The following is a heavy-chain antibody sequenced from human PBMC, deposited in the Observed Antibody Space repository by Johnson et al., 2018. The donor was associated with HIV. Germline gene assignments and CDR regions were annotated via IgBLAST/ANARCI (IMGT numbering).Heavy chain of an antibody. Sequence: HVQLVESGGGVVQPGGSLRLSCAASGFTFSSYGMSWVRQAPGKGLEWVSVIYSGGSTYYADSVRGRFTISRDNSKNTLYLQMNSLRPEDTAVYYCAKHNGNSLYWYAFDIWGQGTMVTVSS. CDR1: GFTFSSYG. D-gene: IGHD5/OR15-5a*01. CDR3: AKHNGNSLYWYAFDI. V-gene: IGHV3-NL1*01. CDR2: IYSGGST. J-gene: IGHJ3*02.